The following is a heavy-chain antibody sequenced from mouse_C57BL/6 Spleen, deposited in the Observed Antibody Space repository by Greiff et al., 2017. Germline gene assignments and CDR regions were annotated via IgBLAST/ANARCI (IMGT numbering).Heavy chain of an antibody. CDR1: GYTFTSYW. J-gene: IGHJ1*03. CDR3: ARKKTTGTRYWYFDV. Sequence: VQLQQPGAELVMPGASVKLSCKASGYTFTSYWMHWVKQRPGQGLEWIGEIDPSDSYTNYNQKFKGKSTLTVDKSSSTAYMQLSSLTSEDSAVYYCARKKTTGTRYWYFDVWGTGTTVTVSS. D-gene: IGHD4-1*01. V-gene: IGHV1-69*01. CDR2: IDPSDSYT.